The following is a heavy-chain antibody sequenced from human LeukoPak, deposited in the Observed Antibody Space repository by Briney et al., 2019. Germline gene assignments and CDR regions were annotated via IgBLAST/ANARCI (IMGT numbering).Heavy chain of an antibody. Sequence: SETLSLTCTVSGGSISSYYWSWIRQPPGKGLEWIGYIYYSGSTNYNPSLKSRVTISVDTSKNQFSLKLSSVTAADTAVYYCARHGWLGWFDPWGQGTLVTVSS. CDR3: ARHGWLGWFDP. V-gene: IGHV4-59*08. CDR1: GGSISSYY. D-gene: IGHD6-19*01. CDR2: IYYSGST. J-gene: IGHJ5*02.